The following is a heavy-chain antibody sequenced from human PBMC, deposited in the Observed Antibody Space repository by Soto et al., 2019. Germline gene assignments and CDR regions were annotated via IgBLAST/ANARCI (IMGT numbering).Heavy chain of an antibody. J-gene: IGHJ4*02. Sequence: QLQLQESGPGLVKPSETLSLTCTVSGGSISSSSYYWGWIRQPPGKGLEWIGSIYDSGSTYYNPSLKSRVTISVDTSKNQFSLKLSSVTAADTAVYYCARHRARFGELIHPYYFDYWGQGTLVTVSS. CDR2: IYDSGST. CDR3: ARHRARFGELIHPYYFDY. CDR1: GGSISSSSYY. V-gene: IGHV4-39*01. D-gene: IGHD3-10*01.